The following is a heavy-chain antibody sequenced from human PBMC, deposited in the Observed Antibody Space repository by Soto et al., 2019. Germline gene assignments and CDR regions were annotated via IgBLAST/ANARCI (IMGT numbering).Heavy chain of an antibody. CDR1: GFTFSSYA. CDR3: ASLVGYYYGYAFDI. Sequence: QVQLVESGGGVVQPGRSLRLSCAASGFTFSSYAMHWVRQAPGKGLEWVAVISYDGSNKYYADSVKGRFTISRDNSKNTLYLQMNSLRAEDTAVYYCASLVGYYYGYAFDIWVQGTMVTVSS. J-gene: IGHJ3*02. V-gene: IGHV3-30-3*01. CDR2: ISYDGSNK. D-gene: IGHD3-22*01.